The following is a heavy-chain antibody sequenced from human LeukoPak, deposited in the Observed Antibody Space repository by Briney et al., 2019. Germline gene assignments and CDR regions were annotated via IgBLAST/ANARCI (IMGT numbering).Heavy chain of an antibody. CDR3: ARDWDSGSDTYYFDY. D-gene: IGHD5-12*01. CDR1: EFTFSSYS. Sequence: PGGSLRLSCAASEFTFSSYSMSWVRQSPGKGLEGVSYISSSSSTIYYGDSVKGRFTISRDNAKNSLYLQMHSLRDEDTAVYYCARDWDSGSDTYYFDYWGQGTLVTVSS. CDR2: ISSSSSTI. V-gene: IGHV3-48*02. J-gene: IGHJ4*02.